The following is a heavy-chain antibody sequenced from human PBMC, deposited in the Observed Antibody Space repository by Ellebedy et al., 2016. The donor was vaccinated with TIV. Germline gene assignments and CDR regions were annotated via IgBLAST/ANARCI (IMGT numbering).Heavy chain of an antibody. V-gene: IGHV1-18*01. CDR1: GYTFTSYG. J-gene: IGHJ3*02. Sequence: AASVKVSCKASGYTFTSYGISWVRQAPGQGLEWMGWISAYNGNTNYAQKLQGRVTMTTDTSTSTAYMELRSLRSDDTAVYYCARDLRFGRAVATATPAFDIWGQGTMVTVSS. CDR2: ISAYNGNT. D-gene: IGHD5-12*01. CDR3: ARDLRFGRAVATATPAFDI.